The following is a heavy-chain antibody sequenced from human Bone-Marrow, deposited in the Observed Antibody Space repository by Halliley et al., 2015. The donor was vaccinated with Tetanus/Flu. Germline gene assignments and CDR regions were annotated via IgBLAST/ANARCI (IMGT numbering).Heavy chain of an antibody. CDR1: GFSISSGYY. Sequence: GLVKPSDTLSLTCDVSGFSISSGYYWGWIRQTPLKGLEWIGYIQHSGATYYNPSLESRVSLSVDRSKSQFSLRLNSVTAADTAVYYCARGSRNYHGNFYFDHWGQGILVSVSS. CDR3: ARGSRNYHGNFYFDH. D-gene: IGHD3-3*01. CDR2: IQHSGAT. V-gene: IGHV4-28*03. J-gene: IGHJ4*02.